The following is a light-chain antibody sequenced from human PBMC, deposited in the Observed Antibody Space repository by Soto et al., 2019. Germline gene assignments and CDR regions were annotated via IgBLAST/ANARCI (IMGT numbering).Light chain of an antibody. J-gene: IGLJ2*01. CDR2: LNSDGSH. Sequence: QSVLTQSPSASASLGASVKLTCTLSSGHSSYAIAWHQQQAEKGPRYLMKLNSDGSHNKGDGIPDRFSGSSSGAERYLTISSLQSEDEADYYCQTWNTGTHVVFGGGTKLTVL. V-gene: IGLV4-69*01. CDR3: QTWNTGTHVV. CDR1: SGHSSYA.